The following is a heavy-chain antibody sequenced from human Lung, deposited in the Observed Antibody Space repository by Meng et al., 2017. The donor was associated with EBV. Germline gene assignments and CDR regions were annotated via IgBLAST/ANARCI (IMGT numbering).Heavy chain of an antibody. D-gene: IGHD2-15*01. J-gene: IGHJ4*02. V-gene: IGHV4-34*02. CDR2: INHSGHT. CDR1: GGSFRGYY. CDR3: AVTRYCSGGSCFDY. Sequence: QARRQQWGAGLLKPSETLSLRCAFSGGSFRGYYWSWIRQSPERGLEWIGEINHSGHTNYNPSLKSRVTISVDTSKNQFSLNLSSVTAADTAAYYCAVTRYCSGGSCFDYWGQGTLVTVSS.